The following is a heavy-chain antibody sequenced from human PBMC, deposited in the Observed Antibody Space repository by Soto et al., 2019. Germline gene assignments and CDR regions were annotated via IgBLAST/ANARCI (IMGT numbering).Heavy chain of an antibody. J-gene: IGHJ4*02. CDR3: ASIADY. Sequence: QVQLVESGGGVVQPGRTLRLSCVATGFTVTTYGMQWVRQAPGKGLEWVAHLTHDGRTDFYADSVKGRFTISRDTSKNTLYLQMTSLGPEYTAVYYCASIADYWGQGTLVTVSS. CDR1: GFTVTTYG. V-gene: IGHV3-30*05. CDR2: LTHDGRTD. D-gene: IGHD2-21*01.